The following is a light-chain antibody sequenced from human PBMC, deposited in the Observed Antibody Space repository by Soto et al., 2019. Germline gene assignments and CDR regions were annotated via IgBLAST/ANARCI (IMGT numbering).Light chain of an antibody. CDR1: SSDVGGYNY. CDR3: SSYRSSSTPVV. Sequence: QSVLTQPASVSGSPGQSITISCTGTSSDVGGYNYVSWYQQHPGKAPKLMIYDVSNRPSGVSNRFPGSKSGNTASLTISGLQAEDEADYYCSSYRSSSTPVVFGGGTKLTVL. J-gene: IGLJ2*01. V-gene: IGLV2-14*01. CDR2: DVS.